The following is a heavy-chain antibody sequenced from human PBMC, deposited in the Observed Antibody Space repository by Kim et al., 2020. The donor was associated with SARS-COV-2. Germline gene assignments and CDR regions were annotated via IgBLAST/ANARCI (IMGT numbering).Heavy chain of an antibody. CDR3: ARSYYYDSNGYGNYFHY. J-gene: IGHJ4*01. CDR2: INAVIGKT. Sequence: ASVKVSCKASGYTFTSYAMHWVRQAPGQRLEWMGWINAVIGKTNYSQKFQGRVTITTDTSASTAYMELSSLRSEDTAVYYCARSYYYDSNGYGNYFHYW. D-gene: IGHD3-22*01. CDR1: GYTFTSYA. V-gene: IGHV1-3*01.